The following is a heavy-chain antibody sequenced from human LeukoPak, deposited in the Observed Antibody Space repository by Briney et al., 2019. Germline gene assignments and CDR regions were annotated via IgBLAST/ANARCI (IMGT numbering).Heavy chain of an antibody. V-gene: IGHV4-34*01. D-gene: IGHD5-18*01. CDR3: ARSHLWPSGTFDI. Sequence: AGGSLRLSCAASGFTFSSYWMHWVRQSPGKGLEWIGEINHGGFTNYNPSLKSRVTISVDTSRNQIALRLSSLTAADTAVYFCARSHLWPSGTFDIWGQGTVVAVS. CDR2: INHGGFT. J-gene: IGHJ3*02. CDR1: GFTFSSYW.